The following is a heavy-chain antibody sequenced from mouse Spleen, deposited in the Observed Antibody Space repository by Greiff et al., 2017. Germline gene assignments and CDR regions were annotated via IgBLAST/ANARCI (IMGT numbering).Heavy chain of an antibody. Sequence: QVQLQQPGTELVKPGASVKLSCKASGYTFTSYWMHWVTQRPGQGLEWIGDINPNNGDTNYNEKFKSKATLTVDKSSSTAYMQLSSLTSEDSAVYYCARGNYRYDGDYWGQGTTLTVSS. CDR1: GYTFTSYW. CDR3: ARGNYRYDGDY. V-gene: IGHV1-53*01. CDR2: INPNNGDT. D-gene: IGHD2-14*01. J-gene: IGHJ2*01.